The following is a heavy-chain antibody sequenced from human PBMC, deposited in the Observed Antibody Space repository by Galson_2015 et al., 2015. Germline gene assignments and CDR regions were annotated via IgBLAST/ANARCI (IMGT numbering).Heavy chain of an antibody. Sequence: SLRLSCAASGFTVSSNYMSWVRQAPGKGLEWVSIIYSGGSTYYADSVKGRFTISRDNSKDTLSLQMNSLRADDTAVYYCARVLYSTSSKGAFEMWGQGTVVSVSS. CDR2: IYSGGST. D-gene: IGHD6-6*01. J-gene: IGHJ3*02. V-gene: IGHV3-53*01. CDR3: ARVLYSTSSKGAFEM. CDR1: GFTVSSNY.